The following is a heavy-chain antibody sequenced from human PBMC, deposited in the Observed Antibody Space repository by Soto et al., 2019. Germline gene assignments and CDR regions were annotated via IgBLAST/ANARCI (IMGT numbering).Heavy chain of an antibody. Sequence: GGSLRLSCAASGFTFSSYWMHWVRQAPGKGLVWVSRINSDGSSTSYADSVKGRFTISRDNAKNTLYLQMNSLRAEDTAVYYCAIVKGSGYPFDYWGQGTLVTVS. V-gene: IGHV3-74*01. CDR3: AIVKGSGYPFDY. CDR1: GFTFSSYW. J-gene: IGHJ4*02. D-gene: IGHD3-22*01. CDR2: INSDGSST.